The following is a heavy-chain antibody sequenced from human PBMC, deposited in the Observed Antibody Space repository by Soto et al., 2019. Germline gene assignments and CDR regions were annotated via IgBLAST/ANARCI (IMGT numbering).Heavy chain of an antibody. CDR2: ISYDGSNK. CDR1: GFTFSSYG. CDR3: ASSAYSKNGY. V-gene: IGHV3-30*03. J-gene: IGHJ4*02. Sequence: GGSLRLSCAASGFTFSSYGMHWVRQAPGKGLEWVAVISYDGSNKYYADSVKGRFTISRDNSKNTLYLQMNSLRAEDTAVYYCASSAYSKNGYWGQGTLVTVSS. D-gene: IGHD4-4*01.